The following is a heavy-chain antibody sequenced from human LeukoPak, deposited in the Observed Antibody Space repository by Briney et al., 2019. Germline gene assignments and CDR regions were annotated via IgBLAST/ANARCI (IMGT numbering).Heavy chain of an antibody. J-gene: IGHJ4*02. D-gene: IGHD3-9*01. CDR1: GGTFSSYA. Sequence: SVKVSCTASGGTFSSYAISWVRQAPGHGLEWMGRIIPIFGIANYAQKFQGRVTITADKSTSTAYMELSSLRSEDTAVYYCARGDDILTGYYPAYDYWGQGTLVTVSS. CDR3: ARGDDILTGYYPAYDY. V-gene: IGHV1-69*04. CDR2: IIPIFGIA.